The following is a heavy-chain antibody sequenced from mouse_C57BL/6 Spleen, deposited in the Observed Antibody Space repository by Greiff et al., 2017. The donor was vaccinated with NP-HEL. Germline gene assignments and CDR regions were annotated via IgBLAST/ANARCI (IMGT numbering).Heavy chain of an antibody. CDR1: GYTFTDYN. CDR3: ARIPQFITTVVAPYFDV. J-gene: IGHJ1*03. V-gene: IGHV1-18*01. Sequence: VQLKQSGPELVKPGASVKIPCKASGYTFTDYNMDWVKQSHGKSLEWIGDINPNNGGTIYNQKFKGKATLTVDKSSSTAYMELRSLTSEDTAVYYCARIPQFITTVVAPYFDVWGTGTTVTVSS. CDR2: INPNNGGT. D-gene: IGHD1-1*01.